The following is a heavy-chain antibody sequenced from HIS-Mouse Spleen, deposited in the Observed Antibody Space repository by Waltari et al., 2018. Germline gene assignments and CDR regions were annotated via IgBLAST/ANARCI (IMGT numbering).Heavy chain of an antibody. V-gene: IGHV4-38-2*02. D-gene: IGHD5-12*01. CDR1: GSSLSSGYY. J-gene: IGHJ4*02. CDR2: TYLRGGT. CDR3: ARTRYSGYDGGDIFDY. Sequence: QVQLQESGPGLVKPSETLSLTCTVSGSSLSSGYYWGWTRQPPGKGREWVGSTYLRGGTYYNPSLKSRVTISVDTSKNQFSLKLSSVTAADTAVYYCARTRYSGYDGGDIFDYWGQGTLVTVSS.